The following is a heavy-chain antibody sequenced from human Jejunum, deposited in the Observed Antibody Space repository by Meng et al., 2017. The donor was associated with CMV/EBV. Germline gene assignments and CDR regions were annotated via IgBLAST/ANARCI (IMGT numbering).Heavy chain of an antibody. V-gene: IGHV4-61*02. J-gene: IGHJ4*02. CDR2: IYANGST. CDR3: AGPHHYFDY. CDR1: GGSISNTDYY. Sequence: QVPVQGSGPGLVKPSETLSLTCTVSGGSISNTDYYWSWIRQPAGRGLEYIGRIYANGSTYYNPSLTSRVTILVDTSKTQISLKLTSVTAADTAVYYCAGPHHYFDYWGQGILVTVSS.